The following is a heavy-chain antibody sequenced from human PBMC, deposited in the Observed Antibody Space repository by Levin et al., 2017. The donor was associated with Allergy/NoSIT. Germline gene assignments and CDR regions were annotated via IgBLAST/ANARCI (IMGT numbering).Heavy chain of an antibody. V-gene: IGHV1-18*01. Sequence: GESLKISCKASGYTFTSYGISWVRQAPGQGLEWMGWISAYNGNTNYAQKLQGRVTMTTDTSTSTAYMELRSLRSDDTAVYYCARVPSDITMIVVVPWDYWGQGTLVTVSS. CDR1: GYTFTSYG. CDR3: ARVPSDITMIVVVPWDY. CDR2: ISAYNGNT. J-gene: IGHJ4*02. D-gene: IGHD3-22*01.